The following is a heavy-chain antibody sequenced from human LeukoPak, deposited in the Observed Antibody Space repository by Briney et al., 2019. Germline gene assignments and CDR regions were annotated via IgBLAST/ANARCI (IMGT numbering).Heavy chain of an antibody. D-gene: IGHD3-10*01. J-gene: IGHJ4*02. Sequence: PSETLSLTCTVSGGSISSYYWSWIRQPAGKGLEWIGRIYTSGSTNYSPSLKSRVTMSVDTSKNQFSLKLSSVTAADTAVYYCAREIYGAYYYGSGSYNGVEYYFDYWGQGTLVTVSS. CDR2: IYTSGST. V-gene: IGHV4-4*07. CDR1: GGSISSYY. CDR3: AREIYGAYYYGSGSYNGVEYYFDY.